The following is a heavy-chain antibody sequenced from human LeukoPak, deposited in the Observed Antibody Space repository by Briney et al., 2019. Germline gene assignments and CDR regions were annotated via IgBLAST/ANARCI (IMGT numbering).Heavy chain of an antibody. CDR1: GGTFSSYA. CDR3: ARDSPVGTTTGTSAR. V-gene: IGHV1-69*04. D-gene: IGHD4-17*01. Sequence: SVKVSCKASGGTFSSYAISWVRQAPGQGLEWMGRIIPILGIANYAQKFQGRVTITADKSTSTAYMELSSLRFEDTAVYYCARDSPVGTTTGTSARWGQGTLVTVSS. CDR2: IIPILGIA. J-gene: IGHJ4*02.